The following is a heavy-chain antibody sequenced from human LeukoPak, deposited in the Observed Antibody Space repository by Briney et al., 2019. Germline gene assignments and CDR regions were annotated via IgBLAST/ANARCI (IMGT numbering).Heavy chain of an antibody. CDR2: INTDGSST. J-gene: IGHJ2*01. V-gene: IGHV3-74*01. CDR1: GFTFSSYW. CDR3: ASSPPTGTTWYFDL. Sequence: GGSLRLSCAASGFTFSSYWMHWVRQAPGKGLVWVSRINTDGSSTTYADSVKGRFTISRDNAKNTLYLQMGSLRIEDMAVYYCASSPPTGTTWYFDLWGRGTLVTVSS. D-gene: IGHD1/OR15-1a*01.